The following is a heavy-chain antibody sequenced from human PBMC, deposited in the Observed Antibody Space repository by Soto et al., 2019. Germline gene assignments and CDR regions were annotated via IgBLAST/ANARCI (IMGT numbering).Heavy chain of an antibody. J-gene: IGHJ4*02. CDR1: GFTFSSYA. CDR2: SSGSGGST. CDR3: LAVAGTRFDY. Sequence: EVQLLESGGGLVQPGGSLRLSCAASGFTFSSYAMSWVRQAPGKGLEWVSASSGSGGSTYYADSVKGRFTISRGNSKNALYLQMTSMRAEDTAVYYCLAVAGTRFDYRGQGTLVTVSS. D-gene: IGHD6-19*01. V-gene: IGHV3-23*01.